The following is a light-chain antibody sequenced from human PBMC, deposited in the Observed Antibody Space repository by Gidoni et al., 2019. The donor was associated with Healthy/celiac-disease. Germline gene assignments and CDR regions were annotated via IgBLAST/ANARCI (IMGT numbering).Light chain of an antibody. CDR2: INN. Sequence: QSVLTQQPSASGTPGQRVTISCSGSRSNIGSNTVNWYQQLPGTAPNLLLHINNQRPSVVPDRFSGSKSGTSASLAISGLQSEDEADYDCAAWDDSLKVVFGGGTKLTVL. CDR1: RSNIGSNT. J-gene: IGLJ2*01. V-gene: IGLV1-44*01. CDR3: AAWDDSLKVV.